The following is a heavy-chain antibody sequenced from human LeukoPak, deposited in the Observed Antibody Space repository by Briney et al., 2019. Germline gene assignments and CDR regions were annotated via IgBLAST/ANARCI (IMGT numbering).Heavy chain of an antibody. V-gene: IGHV3-30*04. D-gene: IGHD3-16*01. J-gene: IGHJ5*01. CDR1: RHTHRSYA. Sequence: GGSLRLSCTATRHTHRSYAMHGARHAPGKALEGVAVISCDGSNKYYADSVKGRFTISKDNSKNTLYLQMNSLRAEDTAVYYCARDRLPATLEEYNWFDPWGQGNLVTVSS. CDR2: ISCDGSNK. CDR3: ARDRLPATLEEYNWFDP.